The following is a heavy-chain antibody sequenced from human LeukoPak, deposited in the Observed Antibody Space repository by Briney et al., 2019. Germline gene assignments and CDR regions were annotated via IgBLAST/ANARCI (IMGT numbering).Heavy chain of an antibody. D-gene: IGHD6-6*01. CDR1: GFTFSTFP. V-gene: IGHV3-30*04. Sequence: GGSLRLSCEASGFTFSTFPMHWVRQTPDKGLEWVAIISDDGRDIYYADSVKGRFTISRDNSKNTLYLQMNSLSPEDTAVVYCARVGRVSIYPSYMDVWGKGTTVTVSS. CDR3: ARVGRVSIYPSYMDV. J-gene: IGHJ6*03. CDR2: ISDDGRDI.